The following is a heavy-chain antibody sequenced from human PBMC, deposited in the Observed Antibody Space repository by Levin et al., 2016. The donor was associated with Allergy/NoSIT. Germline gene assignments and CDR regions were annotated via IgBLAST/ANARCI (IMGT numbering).Heavy chain of an antibody. CDR2: IDPSDSYT. Sequence: VRQMPGKGLEWMGIIDPSDSYTNYSPSFQGHVTISADKSISTAYLQWSSLKASDTAMYYCARHEAGYYYYYGMDVWGQGTTVTVSS. J-gene: IGHJ6*02. CDR3: ARHEAGYYYYYGMDV. V-gene: IGHV5-10-1*01.